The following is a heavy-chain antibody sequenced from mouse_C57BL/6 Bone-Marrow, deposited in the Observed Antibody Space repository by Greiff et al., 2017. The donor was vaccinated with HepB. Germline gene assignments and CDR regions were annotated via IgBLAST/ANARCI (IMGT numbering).Heavy chain of an antibody. CDR2: IDPNSGGT. J-gene: IGHJ3*01. D-gene: IGHD2-3*01. CDR1: GYTFTSYW. CDR3: ALDGYYVWFAY. Sequence: VQLQQPGAELVKPGASVKLSCKASGYTFTSYWMHWVKQRPGRDLEWIGRIDPNSGGTKYNEKFKSKAPLTVDKPSSTAYMQLSSLTSEDSAFFYCALDGYYVWFAYWGQGALVTVSA. V-gene: IGHV1-72*01.